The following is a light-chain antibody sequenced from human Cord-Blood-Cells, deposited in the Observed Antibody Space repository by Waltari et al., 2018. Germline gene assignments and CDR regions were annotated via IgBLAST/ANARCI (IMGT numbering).Light chain of an antibody. CDR3: QSYDSSLSGSV. J-gene: IGLJ3*02. CDR1: SSNIGAGYD. CDR2: GNS. Sequence: QSVLTQPPSVSGAPGQRVTISCTGSSSNIGAGYDVHWYQQLPGTAPKLLVYGNSKRPSAVPDRFSGAKSGTSASLAITGVQAEDEADYYCQSYDSSLSGSVFGGGTKLTVL. V-gene: IGLV1-40*01.